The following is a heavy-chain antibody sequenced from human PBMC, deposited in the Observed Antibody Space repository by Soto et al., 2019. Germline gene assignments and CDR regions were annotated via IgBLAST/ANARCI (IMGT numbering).Heavy chain of an antibody. D-gene: IGHD2-2*01. CDR1: GFTFSSYW. J-gene: IGHJ4*02. CDR3: VTPASSSWLDY. Sequence: TGGSLRLSCAASGFTFSSYWMHWVHQAPGKGLVWVSGVSWNGSRTHYADSVKGRFIISRDNSRNTLYLQTNSLRAEDTAVYYCVTPASSSWLDYWGQGTLVTVSS. CDR2: VSWNGSRT. V-gene: IGHV3-35*01.